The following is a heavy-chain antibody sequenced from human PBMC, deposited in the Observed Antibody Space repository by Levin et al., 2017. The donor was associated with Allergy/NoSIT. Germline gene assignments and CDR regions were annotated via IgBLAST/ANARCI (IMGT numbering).Heavy chain of an antibody. CDR3: ARPMGGWGAFDI. CDR1: GFTLDNYA. J-gene: IGHJ3*02. D-gene: IGHD1-26*01. V-gene: IGHV3-23*01. Sequence: GGSLRLSCAASGFTLDNYAMNWVRQAPGKGLEWASTISPSGGEIHYADPVQGRFTIPRDNSKNTLFLQMNSLRSEDTAVQYCARPMGGWGAFDIWGQGTLVTVSS. CDR2: ISPSGGEI.